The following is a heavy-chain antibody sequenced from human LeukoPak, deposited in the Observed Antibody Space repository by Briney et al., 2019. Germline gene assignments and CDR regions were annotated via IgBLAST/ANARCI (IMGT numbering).Heavy chain of an antibody. CDR1: GFTFSSYA. V-gene: IGHV3-23*01. Sequence: PGGSLRLSCAAPGFTFSSYAMSWVRQAPGKGLEWVSAISGSGGSTYYADSVKGRFTISGDNSKNTLYLQMNSLRAEDTAVYYCAKDASWYRYGYGDYWGQGTLVTVSS. CDR3: AKDASWYRYGYGDY. D-gene: IGHD5-18*01. CDR2: ISGSGGST. J-gene: IGHJ4*02.